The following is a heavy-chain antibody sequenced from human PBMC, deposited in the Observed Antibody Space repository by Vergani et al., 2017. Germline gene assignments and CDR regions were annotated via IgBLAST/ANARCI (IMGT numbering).Heavy chain of an antibody. CDR1: GYTFTSYA. CDR2: INAGNGNT. D-gene: IGHD2-2*02. V-gene: IGHV1-3*01. Sequence: QVQLVQSGAEVKKPGASVKVSCKASGYTFTSYAMHWVRQAPGQRLEWMGWINAGNGNTKYSQKFQGRVTITRDTSASTAYMELSSLRSEDTAVYYCARVCSSTSGYTGRVYYYYYGMDVWGQGTTVTVSS. CDR3: ARVCSSTSGYTGRVYYYYYGMDV. J-gene: IGHJ6*02.